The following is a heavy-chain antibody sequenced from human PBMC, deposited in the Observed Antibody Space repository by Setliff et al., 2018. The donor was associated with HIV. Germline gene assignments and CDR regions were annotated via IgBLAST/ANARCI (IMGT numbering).Heavy chain of an antibody. CDR1: GGSISSGDYY. V-gene: IGHV4-31*03. J-gene: IGHJ3*02. CDR2: IYYTGST. Sequence: PSETLSLTCTVSGGSISSGDYYWSWIRQHPRKGLEWIGYIYYTGSTYYNPSLKSRVTLSVDTSKNQFSLQLSSVTAADTAVYYCASSHTGYSSSSGAFDIWGQGTMVTVSS. CDR3: ASSHTGYSSSSGAFDI. D-gene: IGHD6-6*01.